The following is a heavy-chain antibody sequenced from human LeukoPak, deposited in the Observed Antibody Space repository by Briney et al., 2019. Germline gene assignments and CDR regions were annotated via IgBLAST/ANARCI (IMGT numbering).Heavy chain of an antibody. CDR3: ADFGSGSYCFDY. V-gene: IGHV3-23*01. CDR2: ISDSGGKT. D-gene: IGHD3-10*01. CDR1: GLTFNNYA. J-gene: IGHJ4*02. Sequence: SGGSLRLSCTAAGLTFNNYAMSWVRQAPGKGLEWVSHISDSGGKTYYADSVKGRFTISRDNSKNTLYLQMDSLRAEDTAIYYCADFGSGSYCFDYWGQGTLVTVSS.